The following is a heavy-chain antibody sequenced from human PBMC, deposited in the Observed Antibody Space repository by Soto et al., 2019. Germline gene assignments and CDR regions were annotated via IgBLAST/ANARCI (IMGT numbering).Heavy chain of an antibody. Sequence: SETLSLTCTVSGGSISSGGYYWSWIRQHPGKGLECIWYIYYSGSTYYNPSLKSRVTISVDTSKNQFSLKLSSVTAADTAVYYCARVNIVATIYYYYYMDVWGKGTTVTVSS. J-gene: IGHJ6*03. CDR3: ARVNIVATIYYYYYMDV. CDR2: IYYSGST. CDR1: GGSISSGGYY. D-gene: IGHD5-12*01. V-gene: IGHV4-31*03.